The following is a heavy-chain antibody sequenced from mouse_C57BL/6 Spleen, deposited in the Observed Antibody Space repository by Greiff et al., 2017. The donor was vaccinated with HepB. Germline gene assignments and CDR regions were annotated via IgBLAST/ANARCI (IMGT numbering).Heavy chain of an antibody. CDR3: AREDYYGSGFAY. J-gene: IGHJ3*01. CDR2: INYDGSST. Sequence: EVKLVESEGGLVQPGSSMKLSCTASGFTFSDYYMAWVRQVPEKGLEWVANINYDGSSTYYLDSLKSRFIISRDNAKNILYLQMSSLKSEDTATYYCAREDYYGSGFAYWGQGTLVTVSA. D-gene: IGHD1-1*01. CDR1: GFTFSDYY. V-gene: IGHV5-16*01.